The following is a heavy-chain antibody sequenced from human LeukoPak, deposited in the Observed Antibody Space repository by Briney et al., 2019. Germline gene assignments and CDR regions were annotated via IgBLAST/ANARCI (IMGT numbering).Heavy chain of an antibody. CDR1: GYTFTGYY. V-gene: IGHV1-2*02. CDR2: INSNSGGT. D-gene: IGHD3-22*01. CDR3: ARATPYYYDSSGYLLFDY. J-gene: IGHJ4*02. Sequence: ASVKVSCKASGYTFTGYYMHWVRQAPGQGLEWMGWINSNSGGTNYAQKFQGRVTMTRDTSISTAYMELSRLRSDDTAVYYCARATPYYYDSSGYLLFDYWGQGTLVTVSS.